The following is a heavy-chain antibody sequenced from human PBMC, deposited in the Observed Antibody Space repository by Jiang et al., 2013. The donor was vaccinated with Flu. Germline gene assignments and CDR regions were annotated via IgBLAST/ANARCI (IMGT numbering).Heavy chain of an antibody. J-gene: IGHJ5*02. CDR2: IDPSDSYT. D-gene: IGHD3-22*01. Sequence: SGYSFTSYWISWVRQMPGKGLEWMGRIDPSDSYTNYSPSFQGHVTISADKSISTAYLQWSSLKASDTAMYYCARRSKGDYYDSSGPRYNWFDPWGQGTLVTVSS. CDR1: GYSFTSYW. CDR3: ARRSKGDYYDSSGPRYNWFDP. V-gene: IGHV5-10-1*01.